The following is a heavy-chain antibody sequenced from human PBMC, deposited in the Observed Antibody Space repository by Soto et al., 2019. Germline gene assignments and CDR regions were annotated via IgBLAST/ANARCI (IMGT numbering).Heavy chain of an antibody. CDR2: ISGYNGNT. Sequence: QVQVVQSGDEVKKPGASVKVSCKASGYTFTNYGFSWVRQAPGQGLEWMGWISGYNGNTKYAEKFQGRVTMTTDTSTSAAHMELRSLSSDDTAGYYCAREGQAPYYYYGMDVWGQGTAVTVSS. V-gene: IGHV1-18*01. CDR3: AREGQAPYYYYGMDV. CDR1: GYTFTNYG. J-gene: IGHJ6*02.